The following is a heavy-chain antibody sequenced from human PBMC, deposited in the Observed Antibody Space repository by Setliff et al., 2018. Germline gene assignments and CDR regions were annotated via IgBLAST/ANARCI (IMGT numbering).Heavy chain of an antibody. CDR1: GFTVSSSD. V-gene: IGHV3-53*01. D-gene: IGHD3-10*01. CDR2: LSGDGNA. CDR3: RLWFGELSRDY. Sequence: PGGSLRLSCATSGFTVSSSDMSWVRQAPGKGLEWISVLSGDGNAYYADSVKGRFTISGDTPKNALYLQMNSLRAEDTAVYYCRLWFGELSRDYWGPGTLVTVSS. J-gene: IGHJ4*02.